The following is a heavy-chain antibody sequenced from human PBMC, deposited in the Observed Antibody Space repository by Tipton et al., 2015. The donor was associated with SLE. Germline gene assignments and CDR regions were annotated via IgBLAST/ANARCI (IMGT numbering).Heavy chain of an antibody. D-gene: IGHD2/OR15-2a*01. V-gene: IGHV4-61*01. Sequence: TLSLTCTVSGGSVSSGSYYWIWIRQPPGQGLEWIGYFYYSGSTNYNPSLKSRVTISVDTSKNQFSLKLSSVTAADTSVYYCARGDYYNSTTMGSYWGQGTLVTVSS. CDR1: GGSVSSGSYY. CDR3: ARGDYYNSTTMGSY. CDR2: FYYSGST. J-gene: IGHJ4*02.